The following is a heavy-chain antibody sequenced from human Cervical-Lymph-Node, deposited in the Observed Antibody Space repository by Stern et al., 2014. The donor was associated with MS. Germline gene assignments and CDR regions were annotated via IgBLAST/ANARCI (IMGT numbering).Heavy chain of an antibody. J-gene: IGHJ3*01. D-gene: IGHD1-1*01. CDR2: VSSTSTYI. CDR1: GFTFSTYT. Sequence: EVHLVESGGGLVKPGGSLRLSCAASGFTFSTYTINWVRQAPGKGLEWVSSVSSTSTYIYYADSVKGRFTISRDNARKSLYLQMNSLRTEDTAMYYCARDNPNWPAFDLWGQGTMVTVSS. V-gene: IGHV3-21*01. CDR3: ARDNPNWPAFDL.